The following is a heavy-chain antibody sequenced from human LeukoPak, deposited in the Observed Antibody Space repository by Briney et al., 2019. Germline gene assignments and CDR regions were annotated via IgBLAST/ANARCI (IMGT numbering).Heavy chain of an antibody. CDR2: IYYSGST. V-gene: IGHV4-61*08. J-gene: IGHJ6*02. Sequence: PSETLSLTCTVSGGSISTGGYFWTWIRQHPGKGLEWIGYIYYSGSTYYNPSLKSRVTISVDTSKNQFSLKLSSVTAADTAVYYCARDTVVTRYYYYGMDVWGQGTTVTVSS. CDR1: GGSISTGGYF. D-gene: IGHD4-23*01. CDR3: ARDTVVTRYYYYGMDV.